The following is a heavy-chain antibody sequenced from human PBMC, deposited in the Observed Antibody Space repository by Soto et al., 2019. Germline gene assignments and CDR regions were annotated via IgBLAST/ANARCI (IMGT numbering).Heavy chain of an antibody. CDR1: GYIFVNYG. Sequence: QVQLVQSGDEVKKPGASVKVSCKASGYIFVNYGIAWVRQAPGQGHEWMGWISPYTGNTHSATKIQGRLTMTTDTSTSTAYMDLGRLTAADTAVYYCVMVDNYVTPTPQDVWGQGTTVTVSS. V-gene: IGHV1-18*01. CDR2: ISPYTGNT. CDR3: VMVDNYVTPTPQDV. D-gene: IGHD3-16*01. J-gene: IGHJ6*01.